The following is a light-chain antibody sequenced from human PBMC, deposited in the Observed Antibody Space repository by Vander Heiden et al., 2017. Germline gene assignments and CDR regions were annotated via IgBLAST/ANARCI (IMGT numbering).Light chain of an antibody. V-gene: IGLV3-21*02. J-gene: IGLJ2*01. CDR1: NIGSKS. CDR2: DDS. Sequence: SYVLTQPPSVSVAPGQTARITCGGNNIGSKSVHWYQQKPGQAPVLVVYDDSDRRSGIPERFSGSNSGNTATLTISRVEAGDEADYYCQVWDSSSDHRVVFGGGTKLTVL. CDR3: QVWDSSSDHRVV.